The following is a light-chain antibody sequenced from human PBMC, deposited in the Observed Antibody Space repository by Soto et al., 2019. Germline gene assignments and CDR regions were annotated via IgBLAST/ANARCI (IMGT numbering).Light chain of an antibody. CDR3: QQGYSIHALT. V-gene: IGKV1-39*01. Sequence: DIQMTQSPSTLSGSVGDRVTITCQASQDIDKYLNWYQQRPGKAPKLLIDDASNLQSGVPGRFRGSGSETEFTLTITYLQPEDFATYYCQQGYSIHALTFGGGTKVDI. CDR2: DAS. CDR1: QDIDKY. J-gene: IGKJ4*01.